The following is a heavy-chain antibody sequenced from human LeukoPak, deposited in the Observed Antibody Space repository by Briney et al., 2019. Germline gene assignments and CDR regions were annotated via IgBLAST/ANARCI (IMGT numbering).Heavy chain of an antibody. D-gene: IGHD1-14*01. J-gene: IGHJ6*03. Sequence: PGGSLRLSCAASGFPFSSYAMSWVRQAPGKGLEWVSAISGSGGSTYYADSVKGRFTISRDNSKNTLYLQMNSLRAEDTAVYYCAKDFPILSTTQNYYYYMDVWGKGTTATVSS. CDR3: AKDFPILSTTQNYYYYMDV. V-gene: IGHV3-23*01. CDR2: ISGSGGST. CDR1: GFPFSSYA.